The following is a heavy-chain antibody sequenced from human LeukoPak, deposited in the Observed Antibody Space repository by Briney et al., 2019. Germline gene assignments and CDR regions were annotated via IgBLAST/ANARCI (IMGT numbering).Heavy chain of an antibody. CDR2: ISSSSSYI. CDR1: GFTFSSYS. J-gene: IGHJ4*02. CDR3: ASERIGDHYYFDY. V-gene: IGHV3-21*01. Sequence: GGSLRLSCAASGFTFSSYSMNWVRQAPGKGLEWVSSISSSSSYIYYADSVKSRFTISRDNAKNSLYLQMNSLRAEDTAVYYCASERIGDHYYFDYWGQGTLVTVSS. D-gene: IGHD4-17*01.